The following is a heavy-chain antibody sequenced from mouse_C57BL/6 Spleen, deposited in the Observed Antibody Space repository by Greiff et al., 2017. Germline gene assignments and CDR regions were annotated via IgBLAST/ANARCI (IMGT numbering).Heavy chain of an antibody. CDR3: ARPYKRDYYAMDY. CDR1: GYTFTSYW. J-gene: IGHJ4*01. Sequence: QVQLQQPGAELVMPGASVKLSCKASGYTFTSYWMHWVKQRPGQGLEWIGEIDPSDSYTNYNQKFKGKSTLTVDKSSSTAYMQLSSLTSEDSAVYYCARPYKRDYYAMDYWGQGTSVTVSS. CDR2: IDPSDSYT. D-gene: IGHD1-3*01. V-gene: IGHV1-69*01.